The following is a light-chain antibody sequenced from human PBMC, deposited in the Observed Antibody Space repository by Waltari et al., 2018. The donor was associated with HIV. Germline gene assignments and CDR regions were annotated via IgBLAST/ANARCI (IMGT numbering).Light chain of an antibody. CDR2: DDS. CDR1: SIGGKT. V-gene: IGLV3-21*02. Sequence: VLTQPPSVSVAPGQTAKITCGGDSIGGKTVHWYQQKPGQAPVLVVYDDSDRPSGIPERISGSNSGNTATLTISRVEAGDEADFYCQVWDSGNDPLFGGGTKLTVL. J-gene: IGLJ2*01. CDR3: QVWDSGNDPL.